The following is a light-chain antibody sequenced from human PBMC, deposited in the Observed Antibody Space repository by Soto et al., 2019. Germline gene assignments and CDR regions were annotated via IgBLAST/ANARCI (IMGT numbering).Light chain of an antibody. CDR2: DAS. Sequence: EIVLTQSPATLSLSPGDRATVSCRASPSVDWYVAWYQHKPGKAPRLLIYDASTRATGIPDRFSGSGSGTDFTLTISSLEPEDFAVYYCQQRSNWPPITFGPGTKVDMK. CDR3: QQRSNWPPIT. V-gene: IGKV3-11*01. J-gene: IGKJ3*01. CDR1: PSVDWY.